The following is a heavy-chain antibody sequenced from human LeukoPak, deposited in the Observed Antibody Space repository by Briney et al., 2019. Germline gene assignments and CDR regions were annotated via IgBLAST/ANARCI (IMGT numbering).Heavy chain of an antibody. Sequence: SETLSLTCTVSGGSISSYYWSWIRQPPGKGLEWIGYIYYSGSTNYNPSLKSRVTISVDTSKNQFSLRLSSVTAADTAVYYCARRYDSSGYHWYFDLWGRGTLVTVSS. CDR1: GGSISSYY. CDR3: ARRYDSSGYHWYFDL. V-gene: IGHV4-59*01. CDR2: IYYSGST. D-gene: IGHD3-22*01. J-gene: IGHJ2*01.